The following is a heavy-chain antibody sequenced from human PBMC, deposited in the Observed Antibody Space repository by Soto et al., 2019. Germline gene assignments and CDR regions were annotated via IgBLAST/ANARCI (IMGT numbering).Heavy chain of an antibody. CDR3: AKDQASGQGSFDS. CDR1: GFTFNIYG. J-gene: IGHJ4*02. V-gene: IGHV3-30*18. CDR2: ISYDGSNQ. Sequence: VGSLRLSCAASGFTFNIYGMHWVRQAPDKGLEWVALISYDGSNQYYADSVKGRFTISRDNSKNTLFLQMNSLRADDTAVYYCAKDQASGQGSFDSWGQGTLVTVSS.